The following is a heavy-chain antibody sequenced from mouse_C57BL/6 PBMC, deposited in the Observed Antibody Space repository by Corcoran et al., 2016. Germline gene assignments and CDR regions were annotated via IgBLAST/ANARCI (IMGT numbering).Heavy chain of an antibody. CDR1: GYTFTTYG. CDR3: ARGGWLLRRYFDV. J-gene: IGHJ1*03. Sequence: QIQLVQSGPELKKPGETVKISCKASGYTFTTYGMSWVKQAPGKGLKGMGWINTYSGVPTYADDFKGRFAFSLETSASTAYLQINNLKNEDTATYFCARGGWLLRRYFDVWGTGTTVTVSS. D-gene: IGHD2-3*01. CDR2: INTYSGVP. V-gene: IGHV9-3*01.